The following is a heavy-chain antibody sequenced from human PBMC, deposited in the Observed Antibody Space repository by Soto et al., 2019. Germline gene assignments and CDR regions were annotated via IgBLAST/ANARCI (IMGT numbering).Heavy chain of an antibody. CDR3: ARETTMTTGAFDI. D-gene: IGHD4-17*01. CDR2: ISSSGSTI. CDR1: GFTFSSYE. J-gene: IGHJ3*02. Sequence: GGSLRLSCAASGFTFSSYEMNWVRQAPGKGLEWVSYISSSGSTIYYADSVKGRFTISRYNAKNSLYLQMNSLRAEDTAVYYCARETTMTTGAFDIWGQGTMVTVSS. V-gene: IGHV3-48*03.